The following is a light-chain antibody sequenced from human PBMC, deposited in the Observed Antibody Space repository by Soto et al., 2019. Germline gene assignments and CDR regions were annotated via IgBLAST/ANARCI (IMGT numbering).Light chain of an antibody. Sequence: EIVLTQSPATLSLSPGERATLSCRASQSVGNFLTWYQQKPGQAPRLLIYDASTRATGILARFSGSGSGTDFTLTISRLEPEDFAVYYCQQHGTSPITFGQGTRLEIK. V-gene: IGKV3-20*01. CDR3: QQHGTSPIT. CDR2: DAS. CDR1: QSVGNF. J-gene: IGKJ5*01.